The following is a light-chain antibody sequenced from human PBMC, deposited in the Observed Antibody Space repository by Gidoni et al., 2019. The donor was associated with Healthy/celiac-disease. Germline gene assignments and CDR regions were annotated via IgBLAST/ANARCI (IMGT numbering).Light chain of an antibody. Sequence: DIQMTQSSSSLSASVGDRVTITCRASQSISSYLNWYQQKPGKATKLLIYAASSLQSGVPSRFSGSGSGTDFTLTISSLQPEDFATYYCQQSYSTPWTFGQGTKVEIK. CDR2: AAS. CDR3: QQSYSTPWT. V-gene: IGKV1-39*01. CDR1: QSISSY. J-gene: IGKJ1*01.